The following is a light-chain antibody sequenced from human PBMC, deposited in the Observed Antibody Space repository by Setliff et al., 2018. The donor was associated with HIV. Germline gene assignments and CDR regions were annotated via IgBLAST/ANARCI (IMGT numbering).Light chain of an antibody. V-gene: IGLV2-18*02. CDR1: SSDVGSYNR. CDR3: SSYTGSSTYV. Sequence: ALTQPPSVSGSPGQSVTISCTGTSSDVGSYNRVSWYQQSPDTAPKLMIYEVSNRPSGVPDRFSGSKSGNTASLTISGLQAEDETDYYCSSYTGSSTYVFGTGTKVTVL. CDR2: EVS. J-gene: IGLJ1*01.